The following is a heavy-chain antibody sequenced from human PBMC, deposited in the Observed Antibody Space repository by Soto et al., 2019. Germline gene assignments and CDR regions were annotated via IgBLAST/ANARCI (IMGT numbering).Heavy chain of an antibody. D-gene: IGHD6-19*01. CDR3: AKELLTVAVDY. J-gene: IGHJ4*02. V-gene: IGHV3-23*01. CDR1: GFTFTTYA. Sequence: GSLRLSCAASGFTFTTYAMSWVRQAPGKGLEWVSGISASGSTTFYADAVKGRFTISRDNSKNTLCLQMNSLSAEDTAVYYCAKELLTVAVDYWGQGTLVTVSS. CDR2: ISASGSTT.